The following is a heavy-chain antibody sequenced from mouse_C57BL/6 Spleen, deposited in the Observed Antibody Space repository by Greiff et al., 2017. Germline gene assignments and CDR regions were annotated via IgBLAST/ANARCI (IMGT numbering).Heavy chain of an antibody. D-gene: IGHD1-1*01. CDR1: GYAFTSSW. V-gene: IGHV1-82*01. J-gene: IGHJ2*01. CDR2: IDPGGGDT. CDR3: ARAGSSSY. Sequence: VQLQESGPELVKPGASVKISCKASGYAFTSSWMHWVKQRPGKGLEWIGRIDPGGGDTNYNGKFKGKATLTADKSSSTAYMQLSSLTSEDSAVYFCARAGSSSYWGQGTTLTVSS.